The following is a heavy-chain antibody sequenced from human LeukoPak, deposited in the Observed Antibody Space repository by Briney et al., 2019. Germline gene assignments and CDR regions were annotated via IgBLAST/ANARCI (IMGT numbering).Heavy chain of an antibody. J-gene: IGHJ4*02. CDR2: INHSGST. CDR1: GGSFSGYY. Sequence: SETLSLTCAVYGGSFSGYYWSWIRQPPGKGLEWIGEINHSGSTNYNPSLKSRVTISVDTSKNQFSLKLSSVTAADTAVYYCARGVTAARPKLDYWGQGTLVTVSS. D-gene: IGHD6-6*01. V-gene: IGHV4-34*01. CDR3: ARGVTAARPKLDY.